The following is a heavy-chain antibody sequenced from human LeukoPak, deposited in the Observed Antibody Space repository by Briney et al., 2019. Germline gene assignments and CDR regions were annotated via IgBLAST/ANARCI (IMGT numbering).Heavy chain of an antibody. CDR2: IWYDGSNK. J-gene: IGHJ6*02. CDR3: ARERVSGSAPVFYHGMDV. D-gene: IGHD3-10*01. Sequence: GGSLRLSCAASGFTFSSYGMHWVRQAPGKGLEWVAVIWYDGSNKYYADSVKGRFTISRDNSKNTLYLQMNSLRAEDTAVYYCARERVSGSAPVFYHGMDVWGQGTTVTVSS. CDR1: GFTFSSYG. V-gene: IGHV3-33*01.